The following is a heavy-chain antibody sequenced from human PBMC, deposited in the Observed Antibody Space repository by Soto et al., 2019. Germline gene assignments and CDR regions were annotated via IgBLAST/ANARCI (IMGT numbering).Heavy chain of an antibody. J-gene: IGHJ4*01. CDR1: GFTFSNAW. CDR2: IKSKTNGGTT. CDR3: SRAGILTTPYYFDY. V-gene: IGHV3-15*07. Sequence: PGGSLRLSCAASGFTFSNAWMNWVRQAPGKGLEWVGRIKSKTNGGTTDYAAPVKGRFTISRDDSKNSLFLQMNSLKTEDTAVYYCSRAGILTTPYYFDYWGQGTLVTVSS. D-gene: IGHD4-4*01.